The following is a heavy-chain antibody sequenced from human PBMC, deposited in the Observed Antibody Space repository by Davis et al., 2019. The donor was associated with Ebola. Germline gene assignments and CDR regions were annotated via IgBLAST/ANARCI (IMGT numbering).Heavy chain of an antibody. Sequence: AASVKVSCKVSGYTLTEFSMHWVRQAPGKGLEWMGGFDPEETETIYAQKVQGRVTMTEDTSTDTAYMELSSLRSEDTAMYFCAREGSPSFGVDVWGQGTTVTVSS. J-gene: IGHJ6*02. CDR3: AREGSPSFGVDV. V-gene: IGHV1-24*01. CDR1: GYTLTEFS. CDR2: FDPEETET. D-gene: IGHD3-3*01.